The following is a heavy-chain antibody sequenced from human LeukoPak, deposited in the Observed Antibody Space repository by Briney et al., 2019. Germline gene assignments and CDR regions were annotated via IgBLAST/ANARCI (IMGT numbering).Heavy chain of an antibody. CDR2: IKFHGHET. J-gene: IGHJ4*02. V-gene: IGHV3-30*02. Sequence: GGSLRLSCVASGFNFNNYDLHWVRQAPGKGLEWVAFIKFHGHETFYADSVEGRFTFSRDNSRNTLYLQMNSLRAEDTAVYYCAKEGHHYDILTGYYLRPLKTPDYWGQGTLVTVSS. CDR1: GFNFNNYD. D-gene: IGHD3-9*01. CDR3: AKEGHHYDILTGYYLRPLKTPDY.